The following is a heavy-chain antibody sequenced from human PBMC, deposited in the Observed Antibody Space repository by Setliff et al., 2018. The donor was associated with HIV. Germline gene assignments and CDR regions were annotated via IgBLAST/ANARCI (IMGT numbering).Heavy chain of an antibody. CDR2: MNPNSGST. D-gene: IGHD6-13*01. V-gene: IGHV1-8*02. CDR3: ARGGQQLDLLAFDI. Sequence: ASVKVSCKASGYTFTSYDINWVRQATGQGLEWMGWMNPNSGSTGYAQKFQGRVTMTRNTSISTAYMELSSLRSEDTAVYYCARGGQQLDLLAFDIWGQGTMVTVS. CDR1: GYTFTSYD. J-gene: IGHJ3*02.